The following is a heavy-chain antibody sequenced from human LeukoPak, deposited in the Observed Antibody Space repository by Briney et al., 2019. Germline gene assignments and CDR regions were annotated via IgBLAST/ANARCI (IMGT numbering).Heavy chain of an antibody. V-gene: IGHV5-51*01. Sequence: GESLKISCKGSGYSFASYWIGWVRQMPGKGLEWMGIIYHDDSATRYSPSFQGQVTISADKSVNTAYLQWSSLKASDTAMYYCARQVRATRVVDYWGQGTLVTVSS. J-gene: IGHJ4*02. CDR1: GYSFASYW. D-gene: IGHD1-26*01. CDR2: IYHDDSAT. CDR3: ARQVRATRVVDY.